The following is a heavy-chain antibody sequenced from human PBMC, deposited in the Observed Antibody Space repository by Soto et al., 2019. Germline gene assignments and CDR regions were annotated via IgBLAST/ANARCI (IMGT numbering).Heavy chain of an antibody. V-gene: IGHV3-23*01. D-gene: IGHD3-16*01. CDR2: INGPVDDT. CDR1: GLTFHNYS. Sequence: GGSLRLSCAASGLTFHNYSMSWVRQAPGKGLEWVASINGPVDDTDYAYAVKGRVSISIDSANNTLYLQMNMLRSENTALYSCENKAEYDRVWGTYPFDWGQGTLVTVSS. J-gene: IGHJ4*03. CDR3: ENKAEYDRVWGTYPFD.